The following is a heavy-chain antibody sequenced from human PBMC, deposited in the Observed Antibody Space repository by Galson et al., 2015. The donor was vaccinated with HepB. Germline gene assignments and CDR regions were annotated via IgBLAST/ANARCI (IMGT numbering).Heavy chain of an antibody. CDR1: GYTFPGYY. Sequence: SVKVSCKASGYTFPGYYMHWARQVPGQGLEWMGRINPNSGSVNYVQKFQGRVTMTRDTSISTAYMELSRLRYDDTAVYYCARDRGEAYCGGDCYTFDYWGQGTLVTVSS. J-gene: IGHJ4*02. V-gene: IGHV1-2*06. CDR2: INPNSGSV. CDR3: ARDRGEAYCGGDCYTFDY. D-gene: IGHD2-21*01.